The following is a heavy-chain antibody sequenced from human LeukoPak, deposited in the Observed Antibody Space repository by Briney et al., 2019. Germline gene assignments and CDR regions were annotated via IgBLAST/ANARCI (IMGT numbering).Heavy chain of an antibody. V-gene: IGHV3-7*01. CDR2: IKEDGSAT. CDR1: GFTLSSYW. D-gene: IGHD6-19*01. CDR3: ARASAVAGTRDY. Sequence: GGSLRLSCAASGFTLSSYWMSWVRQAPGKGLEWVANIKEDGSATYYVDSVKGRFTISRDNAKNSLYLQMNSLSAEDTAMYYCARASAVAGTRDYWGQGTLVTVSS. J-gene: IGHJ4*02.